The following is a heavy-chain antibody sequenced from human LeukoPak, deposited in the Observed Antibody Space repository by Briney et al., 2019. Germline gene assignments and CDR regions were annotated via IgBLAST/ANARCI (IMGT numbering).Heavy chain of an antibody. J-gene: IGHJ4*02. D-gene: IGHD1-1*01. CDR1: GFTFSDYY. Sequence: GGSLRLSCAASGFTFSDYYMSWIRQAPGKGLEWVSYISSSGSTIYYADSVKGRFTISRDNAKNSLYLQMNSLRAEDTAAYYCARAGRQLERRRFYYFDYWGQGTLVTVSS. V-gene: IGHV3-11*01. CDR2: ISSSGSTI. CDR3: ARAGRQLERRRFYYFDY.